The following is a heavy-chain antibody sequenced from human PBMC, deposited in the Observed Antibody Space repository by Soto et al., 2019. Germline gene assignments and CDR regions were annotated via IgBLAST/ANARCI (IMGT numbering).Heavy chain of an antibody. CDR2: LIGGHYGT. CDR3: AKGKSTGDIDWIDP. V-gene: IGHV3-23*01. CDR1: GFTLQNYA. Sequence: EVQLLQSGGGLARPGGSPRLSCTASGFTLQNYAMAWVRQAPGKGLEWVSTLIGGHYGTAYSYSVKGRFTVSRDNSKNCLYLQLNSLGVEDTAMYFCAKGKSTGDIDWIDPWGQGSLVTVSS. D-gene: IGHD3-10*01. J-gene: IGHJ5*02.